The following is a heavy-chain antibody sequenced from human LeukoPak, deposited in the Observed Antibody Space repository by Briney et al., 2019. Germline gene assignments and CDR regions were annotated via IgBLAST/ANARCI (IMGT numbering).Heavy chain of an antibody. CDR1: GFTFSSYG. J-gene: IGHJ4*02. V-gene: IGHV3-33*01. CDR2: IWSDGGKK. CDR3: ARDPTYYLRYGYFDS. Sequence: GGSLRLSCAASGFTFSSYGMHWVRQAPGKGLEWVAVIWSDGGKKYYADSVKGRFTISRDNSKNTLYLQMNSLRAEDTAVYYCARDPTYYLRYGYFDSWGQGALVTVSS. D-gene: IGHD1-26*01.